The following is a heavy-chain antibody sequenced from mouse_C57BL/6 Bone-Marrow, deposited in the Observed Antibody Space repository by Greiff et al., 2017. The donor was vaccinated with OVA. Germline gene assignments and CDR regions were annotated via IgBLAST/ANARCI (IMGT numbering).Heavy chain of an antibody. J-gene: IGHJ4*01. CDR1: GYTFTSYG. CDR2: VYPRSGNT. V-gene: IGHV1-81*01. D-gene: IGHD2-4*01. Sequence: VQLQESGAELARPGASVKLSCKASGYTFTSYGISWVKQRTGQGLEWIGEVYPRSGNTYYNEKFEGKATLTADKSSSTAYMELRSLTSEDSAVYFCKGLREDYYAMDYWGQGTSVTVSS. CDR3: KGLREDYYAMDY.